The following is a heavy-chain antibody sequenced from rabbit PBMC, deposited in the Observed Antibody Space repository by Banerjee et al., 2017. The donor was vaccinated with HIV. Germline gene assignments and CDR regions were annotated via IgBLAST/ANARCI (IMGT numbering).Heavy chain of an antibody. CDR3: ARDLAGVTGWNFGL. CDR1: GFSFSSSYW. V-gene: IGHV1S45*01. Sequence: QEQLEESGGDLVKPEGSLTLTCKASGFSFSSSYWICWVRQAPGKGLEWIGCIYTGGGSTYYANWAKGRFTISKTSSTTVTLQMTSLTAADTATYLCARDLAGVTGWNFGLWGQGTLVTVS. D-gene: IGHD4-1*01. CDR2: IYTGGGST. J-gene: IGHJ3*01.